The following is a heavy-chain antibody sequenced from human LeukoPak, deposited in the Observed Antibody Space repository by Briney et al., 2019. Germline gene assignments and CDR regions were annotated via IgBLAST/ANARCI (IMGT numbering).Heavy chain of an antibody. CDR2: ISSSSSYI. V-gene: IGHV3-21*01. CDR1: GFTFSSYS. CDR3: AREGYYYDSSGYYHDGGLDY. D-gene: IGHD3-22*01. Sequence: GGSLRLSCAASGFTFSSYSMNWVRQAPGKGLEWVSSISSSSSYIYYADSVKGRFTISRDNAKNSLYLQTNSLRAEDTAVYYCAREGYYYDSSGYYHDGGLDYWGQGTLVTVSS. J-gene: IGHJ4*02.